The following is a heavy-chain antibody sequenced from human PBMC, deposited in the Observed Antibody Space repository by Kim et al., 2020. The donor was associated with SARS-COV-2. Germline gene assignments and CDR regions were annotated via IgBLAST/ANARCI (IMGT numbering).Heavy chain of an antibody. CDR1: GYTFTGYY. V-gene: IGHV1-2*04. CDR3: ARDRVMRSEGGWVSGSYYIPYYDYGMDV. Sequence: ASVKVSCKASGYTFTGYYMHWVRQAPGQGLEWMGWINPNSGGTNYAQKFQGWVTMTRDTSISTAYMELSRLRSDDTAVYYCARDRVMRSEGGWVSGSYYIPYYDYGMDVWGQGTTVTVSS. CDR2: INPNSGGT. D-gene: IGHD3-10*01. J-gene: IGHJ6*02.